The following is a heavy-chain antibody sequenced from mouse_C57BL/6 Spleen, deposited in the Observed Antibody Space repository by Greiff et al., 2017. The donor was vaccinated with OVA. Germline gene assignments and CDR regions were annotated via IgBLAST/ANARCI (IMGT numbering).Heavy chain of an antibody. V-gene: IGHV5-17*01. Sequence: EVKLMESGGGLVKPGGSLKLSCAASGFTFSDYGMHWVRQAPEKGLEWVAYISSGSSTIYYADTVKGRFTISRDNAKNTLFLQMTSLRSEDTAMYYCARLGFITTVVGDYYAMDYWGQGTSVTVSS. CDR1: GFTFSDYG. J-gene: IGHJ4*01. CDR2: ISSGSSTI. CDR3: ARLGFITTVVGDYYAMDY. D-gene: IGHD1-1*01.